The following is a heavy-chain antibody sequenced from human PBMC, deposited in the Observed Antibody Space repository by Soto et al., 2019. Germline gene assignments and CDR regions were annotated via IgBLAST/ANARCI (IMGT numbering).Heavy chain of an antibody. Sequence: EVQLLESGGGLVQPGGSLRLSCAASGFTFSSYAMSWVRQAPGKGLEWVSAISGSGGSTYYAASVKGRFTISRDNSKNTLYLQMNSLRAEDTAVYYCAKDRRAVGATLTYYFDYWGQGTLVTVSS. CDR1: GFTFSSYA. CDR2: ISGSGGST. V-gene: IGHV3-23*01. CDR3: AKDRRAVGATLTYYFDY. J-gene: IGHJ4*02. D-gene: IGHD1-26*01.